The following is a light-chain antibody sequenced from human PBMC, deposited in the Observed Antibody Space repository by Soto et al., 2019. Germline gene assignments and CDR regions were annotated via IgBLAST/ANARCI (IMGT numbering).Light chain of an antibody. Sequence: EIVLTQSPGTLSLSPGERATLSCRASQNVSSTSLAWYQQKPAQAPRLLIYGASSRATGIPDRFSGSGSETDFTLTISRLEPEDFAMYYCQQYGSSPLYTFGQGTKLEIK. CDR1: QNVSSTS. CDR3: QQYGSSPLYT. J-gene: IGKJ2*01. CDR2: GAS. V-gene: IGKV3-20*01.